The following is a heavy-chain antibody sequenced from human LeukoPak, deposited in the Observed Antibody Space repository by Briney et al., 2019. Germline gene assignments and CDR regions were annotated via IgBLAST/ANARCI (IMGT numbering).Heavy chain of an antibody. CDR2: IWYDGSNK. CDR3: ARGLRNTDTFDI. V-gene: IGHV3-33*01. Sequence: GRSLRVSCAASGFIFSNYGMHWARQAPGKGLEWVAVIWYDGSNKYYADSVKGRFTISRDNSKNTVYLQMNSLRAEDTAVYYCARGLRNTDTFDIWGQGTMVTVSS. J-gene: IGHJ3*02. CDR1: GFIFSNYG.